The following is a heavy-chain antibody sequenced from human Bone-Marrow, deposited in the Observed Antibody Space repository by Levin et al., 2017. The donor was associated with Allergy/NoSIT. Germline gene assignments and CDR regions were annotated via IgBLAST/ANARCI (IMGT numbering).Heavy chain of an antibody. CDR2: IYYSGTT. D-gene: IGHD1-1*01. CDR3: LGIIQLWENNAFDI. V-gene: IGHV4-39*01. J-gene: IGHJ3*02. Sequence: SETLSLTCTVSGGPIGTSSYYWGWIRQPPGKGLEWIGNIYYSGTTYYNPSLTSRVTISVDSSKNQFSLRLTSVTAADTAMYYCLGIIQLWENNAFDIWGQGTMVTASS. CDR1: GGPIGTSSYY.